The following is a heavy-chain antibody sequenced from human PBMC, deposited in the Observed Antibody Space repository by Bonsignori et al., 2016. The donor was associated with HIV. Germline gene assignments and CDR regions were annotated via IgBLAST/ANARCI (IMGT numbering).Heavy chain of an antibody. Sequence: SETLSLTCAVYGGSFSANYWSWIRQPPGKGLEWIGEINHSGYTNHNPSLKSRVTISVDTSKNQFSLKLSSVTAADTAVYYCARGDSYGIYFDYWGQGTLVTVSS. D-gene: IGHD5-18*01. J-gene: IGHJ4*02. CDR1: GGSFSANY. CDR3: ARGDSYGIYFDY. CDR2: INHSGYT. V-gene: IGHV4-34*01.